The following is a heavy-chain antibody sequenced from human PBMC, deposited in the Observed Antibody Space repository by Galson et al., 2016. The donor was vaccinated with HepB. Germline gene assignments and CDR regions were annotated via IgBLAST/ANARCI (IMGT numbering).Heavy chain of an antibody. CDR1: GGSISYNYW. D-gene: IGHD3-22*01. CDR2: IYHSGIS. J-gene: IGHJ4*02. V-gene: IGHV4-4*02. Sequence: SETLSLTCAVSGGSISYNYWWSWVRQPPGQGLEWIGQIYHSGISNYNPPLKSRVSISVDKSKNHFSLQLTSVTAADTAIYFCAKSRYSDTTGYFFPDFWGQGTLVTVSS. CDR3: AKSRYSDTTGYFFPDF.